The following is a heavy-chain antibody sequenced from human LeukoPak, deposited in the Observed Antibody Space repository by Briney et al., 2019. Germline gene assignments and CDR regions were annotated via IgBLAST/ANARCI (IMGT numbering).Heavy chain of an antibody. V-gene: IGHV3-48*03. J-gene: IGHJ5*02. CDR2: ISSGGSSI. CDR1: GFTFSTYE. D-gene: IGHD1-26*01. CDR3: ARDSGSYNP. Sequence: GGSLRLSCAASGFTFSTYEMNWVRQAPGKGLEWVSYISSGGSSIYYADSVKGRFTISRDNAKNSLYLQMNSLRAEDTAVYYCARDSGSYNPWGQGTLVTVSS.